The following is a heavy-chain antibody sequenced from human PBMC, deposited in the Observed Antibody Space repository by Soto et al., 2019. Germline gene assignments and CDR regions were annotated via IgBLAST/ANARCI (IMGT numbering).Heavy chain of an antibody. CDR3: ARAQLVRSAESLDDFDI. V-gene: IGHV3-21*01. D-gene: IGHD1-1*01. J-gene: IGHJ3*02. CDR2: ISSSSSYI. Sequence: EVQLVESGGGLVKPGGSLRLSCAASGFTFSSYSMNWVRQAPGKGLEWVSSISSSSSYIYYADSVKGRFTISRDNAKNSLYLQMNSLRAEDTAVYYCARAQLVRSAESLDDFDIWGPGTLVTVSS. CDR1: GFTFSSYS.